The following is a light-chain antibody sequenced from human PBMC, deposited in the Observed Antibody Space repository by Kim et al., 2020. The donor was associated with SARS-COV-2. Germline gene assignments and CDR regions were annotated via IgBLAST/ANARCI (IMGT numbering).Light chain of an antibody. CDR3: QAWDSNTGV. CDR2: QDS. J-gene: IGLJ3*02. V-gene: IGLV3-1*01. Sequence: SYELTQPPSVSVPPGQTASITCSGDKLGDKYACWYQQKPGQSPVLVIYQDSKRPSGIPERFSGSNSGNTATLTISGTQPMDEADFYCQAWDSNTGVFGGGTQLTVL. CDR1: KLGDKY.